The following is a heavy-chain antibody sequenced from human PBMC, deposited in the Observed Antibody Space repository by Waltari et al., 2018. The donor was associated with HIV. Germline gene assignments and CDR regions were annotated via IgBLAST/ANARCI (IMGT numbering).Heavy chain of an antibody. D-gene: IGHD2-8*01. V-gene: IGHV3-48*01. J-gene: IGHJ4*02. CDR3: ARVNGYYFDY. CDR1: GFTFSYYS. CDR2: ISSSSSPT. Sequence: EVQLVESGGGLVQPGGSLRLSCAASGFTFSYYSLTWVRQAPGKGLEWVSHISSSSSPTNYADSVKGRFTISRDNAKNSLYLQMNTLRVEDTAVYYCARVNGYYFDYWGQGTPVTVSS.